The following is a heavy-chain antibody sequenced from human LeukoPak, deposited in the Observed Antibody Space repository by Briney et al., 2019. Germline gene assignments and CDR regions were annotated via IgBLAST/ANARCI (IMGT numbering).Heavy chain of an antibody. Sequence: TGGSLRLSCAASGFTFSSYAMHWVRQAPGKGLEWVAVISYDGSNKYYADSVKGRFTISRDNSKNTVFMEMNGLKPEDTALYYCARSEHIVVVTSTPASYWGQGTLVTVSS. CDR1: GFTFSSYA. V-gene: IGHV3-30-3*01. D-gene: IGHD2-21*02. CDR2: ISYDGSNK. CDR3: ARSEHIVVVTSTPASY. J-gene: IGHJ4*02.